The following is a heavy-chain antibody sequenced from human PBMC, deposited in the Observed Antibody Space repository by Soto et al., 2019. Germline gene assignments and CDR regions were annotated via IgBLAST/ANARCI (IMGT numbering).Heavy chain of an antibody. Sequence: QVQLQESGPGLVKPSQTLSLTCTVSGGSISSGGYYWSWIRQHPGKGLEWIGYIYYSGSTYYNPSLKSRVTISVDTSKNQFSLKLSSVTAADTAVYYCARDNGTTVTTDWYFDLGGRGTLVTVSS. D-gene: IGHD4-17*01. J-gene: IGHJ2*01. CDR3: ARDNGTTVTTDWYFDL. V-gene: IGHV4-31*03. CDR1: GGSISSGGYY. CDR2: IYYSGST.